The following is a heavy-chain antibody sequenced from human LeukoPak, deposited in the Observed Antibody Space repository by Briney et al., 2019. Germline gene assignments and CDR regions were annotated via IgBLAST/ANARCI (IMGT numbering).Heavy chain of an antibody. D-gene: IGHD1-26*01. CDR2: INHSGST. Sequence: ETLSLTCAVYGGSFSGYYWSWIRQPPGKGLEWIGEINHSGSTNYNASLKSRVSMSVDTSRNQFSLKLSSVTAADTAVFYCARENSGSYREFDYWGQGTLVTVSS. J-gene: IGHJ4*02. CDR1: GGSFSGYY. V-gene: IGHV4-34*01. CDR3: ARENSGSYREFDY.